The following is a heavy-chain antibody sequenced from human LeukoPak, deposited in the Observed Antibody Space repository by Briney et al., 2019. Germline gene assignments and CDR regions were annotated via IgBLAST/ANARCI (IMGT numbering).Heavy chain of an antibody. D-gene: IGHD5-24*01. CDR2: ISSSSRSI. CDR3: ARDQERDGYNYYYYGMDV. V-gene: IGHV3-21*01. CDR1: GFTFSSYS. J-gene: IGHJ6*02. Sequence: GGSLRLSCAASGFTFSSYSMNWVRQAPGKGLEWVSSISSSSRSIYYADSVKGRFTISRDNAKNSLYLQMNSLRAEDTAVYYCARDQERDGYNYYYYGMDVWGQGTTVTVSS.